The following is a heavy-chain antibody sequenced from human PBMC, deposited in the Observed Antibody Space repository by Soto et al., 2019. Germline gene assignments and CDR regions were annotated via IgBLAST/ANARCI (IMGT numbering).Heavy chain of an antibody. CDR2: IYYSRST. CDR3: ARHPHSSGWLTPYFDY. Sequence: SETLSLTCTVSGGNISSSSYYWGWIRQPPGKGLEWIGSIYYSRSTYYNPSLKSRVTISVDTSKNQFSLKLSSVTAADTAVYYCARHPHSSGWLTPYFDYWGQGTTVTVSS. D-gene: IGHD6-19*01. J-gene: IGHJ4*02. CDR1: GGNISSSSYY. V-gene: IGHV4-39*01.